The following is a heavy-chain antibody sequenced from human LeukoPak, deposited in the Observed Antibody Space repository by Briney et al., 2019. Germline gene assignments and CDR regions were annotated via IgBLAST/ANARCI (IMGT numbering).Heavy chain of an antibody. D-gene: IGHD3-16*01. J-gene: IGHJ1*01. CDR3: AKDDDWGRYKH. Sequence: GGSLRLSCAASGFTFDDSVMSWVRQAPGKGLEWVSGINWNGGSTGYADSVRGRFTISRDNFKNTLSLQVNSLRAEDTAMYYCAKDDDWGRYKHWGQGTLVTVSS. CDR2: INWNGGST. V-gene: IGHV3-20*04. CDR1: GFTFDDSV.